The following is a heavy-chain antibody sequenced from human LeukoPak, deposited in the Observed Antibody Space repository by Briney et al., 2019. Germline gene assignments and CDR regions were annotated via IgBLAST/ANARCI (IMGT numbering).Heavy chain of an antibody. CDR3: AKVAVTTDYYYYYMDV. Sequence: GGSLRLSCAASGFTFSSYGMHWVRQAPGKGLEWVAFIRYDGSNKYYADSVKGRFTISRDNSKSTLYLQMKSLRAEDTAVYYCAKVAVTTDYYYYYMDVWGKGTTVTVSS. J-gene: IGHJ6*03. CDR2: IRYDGSNK. CDR1: GFTFSSYG. D-gene: IGHD4-17*01. V-gene: IGHV3-30*02.